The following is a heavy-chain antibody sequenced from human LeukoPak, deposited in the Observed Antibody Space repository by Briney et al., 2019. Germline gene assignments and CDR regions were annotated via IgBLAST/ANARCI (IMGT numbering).Heavy chain of an antibody. J-gene: IGHJ4*02. CDR1: GGSFSGYY. V-gene: IGHV4-34*01. D-gene: IGHD2-2*02. CDR2: INHSGST. Sequence: SETLSLTCAVYGGSFSGYYWSWIRQPPGKGLEWIGEINHSGSTNYNPSLKSRVTISVDTSKNQFSLKLSSVTAADTAVYYCAGTARCSSTSCYTGGYFDYWGQGTLVTVSS. CDR3: AGTARCSSTSCYTGGYFDY.